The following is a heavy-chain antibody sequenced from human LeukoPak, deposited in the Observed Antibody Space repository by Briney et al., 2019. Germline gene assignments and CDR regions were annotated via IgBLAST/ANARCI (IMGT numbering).Heavy chain of an antibody. D-gene: IGHD6-13*01. CDR3: ARGFRSSWYVDF. CDR1: GGSISNYY. J-gene: IGHJ4*02. Sequence: SETLSLTCTVSGGSISNYYWSWIRQPPGKGLEWIGYIYSSGSTNYNPSLKSRVTISVDTSKNQFSLKLSSVTAADTTVYYCARGFRSSWYVDFWGQGTLVTVSS. V-gene: IGHV4-59*08. CDR2: IYSSGST.